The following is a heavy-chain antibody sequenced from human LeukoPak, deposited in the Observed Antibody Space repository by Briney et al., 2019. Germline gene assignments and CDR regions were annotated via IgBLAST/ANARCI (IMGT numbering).Heavy chain of an antibody. V-gene: IGHV3-7*05. CDR3: AKENVAAALPDNWFDP. J-gene: IGHJ5*02. D-gene: IGHD2-2*01. Sequence: GGSLRLSCAASGFTFSSYWMSWVRQAPGKGLEWVANIKQDGSEKYYVDSVKGRFTISRDNAKTSLYLQMNSLRAEDTAVYYCAKENVAAALPDNWFDPWGQGTLVTVSS. CDR1: GFTFSSYW. CDR2: IKQDGSEK.